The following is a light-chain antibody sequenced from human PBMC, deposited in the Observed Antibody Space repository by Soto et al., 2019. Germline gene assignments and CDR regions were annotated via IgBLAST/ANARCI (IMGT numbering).Light chain of an antibody. CDR3: ATWSDSLNGWV. Sequence: QSVLSQPPSASGTPGQRVTMSCSGSSSNIGSNSVNWYQQLPGTAPKLLIYNNNQRPSGVSDRFSGSKSGTSASLAISGLQSEDEANYYCATWSDSLNGWVFGGGTQLTVL. J-gene: IGLJ3*02. CDR1: SSNIGSNS. V-gene: IGLV1-44*01. CDR2: NNN.